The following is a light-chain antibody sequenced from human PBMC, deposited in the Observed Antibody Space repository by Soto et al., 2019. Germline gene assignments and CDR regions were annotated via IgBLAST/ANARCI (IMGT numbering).Light chain of an antibody. V-gene: IGLV2-14*01. J-gene: IGLJ1*01. Sequence: QSALTQPASVSGSPGQSITISCTGTSSDVGGYNYDSWYQQHPGKAPKLMIYDVSNRPSGVSNRFSGSKSGNTASLTISGLQAEDEADYYCSSYTSSSTSPFVFGTGTKLTVL. CDR3: SSYTSSSTSPFV. CDR1: SSDVGGYNY. CDR2: DVS.